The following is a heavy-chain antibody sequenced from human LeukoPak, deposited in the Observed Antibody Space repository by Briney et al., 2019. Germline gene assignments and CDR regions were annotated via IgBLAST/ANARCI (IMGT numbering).Heavy chain of an antibody. CDR2: ICLSADT. CDR1: SGSISNWC. D-gene: IGHD1-1*01. J-gene: IGHJ4*02. V-gene: IGHV4-4*07. Sequence: SETLSLTCSVSSGSISNWCWNWIRQPAGKGLEWIGRICLSADTNYKPSLKSRVTMSADISNNEISLKLSSVTAADTAVYYCATGISVFDYWGQGLLVTVSS. CDR3: ATGISVFDY.